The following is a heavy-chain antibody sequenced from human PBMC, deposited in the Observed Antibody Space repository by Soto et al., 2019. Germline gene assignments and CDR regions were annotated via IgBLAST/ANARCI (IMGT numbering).Heavy chain of an antibody. D-gene: IGHD5-18*01. CDR2: IYYSGST. CDR1: GGSISSYY. J-gene: IGHJ4*02. CDR3: ARHPMVTSEEEELYFDY. V-gene: IGHV4-59*08. Sequence: QVQLQESGPGLVKPSETLSLTCTVSGGSISSYYWSWIRQPPGKGLEWIGYIYYSGSTNYNPSLKSRVTISVDTSKNQFSLKLSSVTAADTAVYYCARHPMVTSEEEELYFDYWGQGPLVTVSS.